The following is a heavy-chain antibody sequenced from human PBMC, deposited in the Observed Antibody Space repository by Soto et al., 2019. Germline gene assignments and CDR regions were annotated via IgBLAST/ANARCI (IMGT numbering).Heavy chain of an antibody. D-gene: IGHD3-10*01. CDR1: GGSFSGYY. CDR2: INHSGST. CDR3: ARQYYGSGSLYYYYYYMDV. V-gene: IGHV4-34*01. J-gene: IGHJ6*03. Sequence: SETLSLTCAVYGGSFSGYYWSWIRQPPGKGLEWIGEINHSGSTNYNPSLKSRVTISVDTSKNQFSLKLSSVTAADTAVYYCARQYYGSGSLYYYYYYMDVWGKGTTVTVSS.